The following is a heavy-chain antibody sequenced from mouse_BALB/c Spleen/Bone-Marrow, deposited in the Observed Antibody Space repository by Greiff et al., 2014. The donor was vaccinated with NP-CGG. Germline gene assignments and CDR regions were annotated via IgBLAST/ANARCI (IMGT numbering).Heavy chain of an antibody. J-gene: IGHJ3*01. V-gene: IGHV1-18*01. D-gene: IGHD1-1*01. CDR2: INPNNGDT. CDR1: GYTFTDYH. Sequence: VQLQQSGPEPVKPGASVKMSCKASGYTFTDYHMKWVKQSHGKSLEWIGEINPNNGDTFYSQKYKGKATLTVDKSSSTAYMQLNSLTSEDSAVYYCARRQEDYYAWFAYWGQGTLVTVSA. CDR3: ARRQEDYYAWFAY.